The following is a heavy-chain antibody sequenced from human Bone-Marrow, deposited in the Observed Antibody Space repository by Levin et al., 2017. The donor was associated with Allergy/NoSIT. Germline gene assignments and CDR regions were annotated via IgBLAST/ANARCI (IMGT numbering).Heavy chain of an antibody. CDR3: AREEILSTFHSYFDS. Sequence: PGGSLRLSCAASGFNFSTSALHWVRQAPGKGLEWVAVISFDGSNKFYAESVQGRFTISRDNSKNTVYLQLNSLRAEDTAVYSCAREEILSTFHSYFDSWGQGTLVTVSS. D-gene: IGHD5/OR15-5a*01. CDR1: GFNFSTSA. CDR2: ISFDGSNK. J-gene: IGHJ4*02. V-gene: IGHV3-30-3*01.